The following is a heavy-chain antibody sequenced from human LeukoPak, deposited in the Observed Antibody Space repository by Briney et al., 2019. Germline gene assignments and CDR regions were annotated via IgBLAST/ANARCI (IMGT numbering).Heavy chain of an antibody. CDR3: ARNRYCSSTSCYRKLFDY. CDR2: FDPEDGET. V-gene: IGHV1-24*01. CDR1: GYTLTELS. Sequence: GASVKVSCKVSGYTLTELSMHWVRQAPGKGLEWMGGFDPEDGETIYAQKFQGRVTMTEDTSTDTAYMELSSLRSEDTAVYYCARNRYCSSTSCYRKLFDYWGQGTLVTVSS. J-gene: IGHJ4*02. D-gene: IGHD2-2*02.